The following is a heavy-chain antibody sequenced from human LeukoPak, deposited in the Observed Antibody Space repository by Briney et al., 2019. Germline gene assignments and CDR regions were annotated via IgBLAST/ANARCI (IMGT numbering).Heavy chain of an antibody. CDR3: ARISTGYSSGWYQGVAAAFDI. D-gene: IGHD6-19*01. Sequence: SETLSLTCTVSGGSISSGSYYWSWIRQPGGKGLEWIGRIYTSGSTNYNPSLKSRVTISVDTSKNQFSLKLSSVTAADTAVYYCARISTGYSSGWYQGVAAAFDIWGQGTMVTVSS. CDR2: IYTSGST. J-gene: IGHJ3*02. V-gene: IGHV4-61*02. CDR1: GGSISSGSYY.